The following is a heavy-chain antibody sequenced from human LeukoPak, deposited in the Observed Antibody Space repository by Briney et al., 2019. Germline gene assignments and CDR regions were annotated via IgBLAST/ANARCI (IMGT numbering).Heavy chain of an antibody. CDR1: GGSFSGYY. Sequence: SSEILSLTCAVYGGSFSGYYWSWIRQPPGKGLEWIGEINHSGSTNYNPSLKSRVTISVDTSKNQFSLKLSSVTAADTAVYYCAREVSGSNDAFDIWGQGTMVTVSS. CDR2: INHSGST. J-gene: IGHJ3*02. D-gene: IGHD1-26*01. CDR3: AREVSGSNDAFDI. V-gene: IGHV4-34*01.